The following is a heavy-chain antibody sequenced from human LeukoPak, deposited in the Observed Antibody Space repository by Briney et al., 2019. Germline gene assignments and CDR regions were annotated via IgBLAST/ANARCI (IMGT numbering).Heavy chain of an antibody. CDR1: GYTFTGYY. CDR3: ARLKEVGATTKFDY. CDR2: INPNSGGT. D-gene: IGHD1-26*01. V-gene: IGHV1-2*02. J-gene: IGHJ4*02. Sequence: GASVKVSCKASGYTFTGYYMHWVRQAPGQGLEWMGWINPNSGGTNYAQKFQGRVTMTRDTSISTAYMELSRLRSDDTAVYYCARLKEVGATTKFDYWGQGTLVTVSS.